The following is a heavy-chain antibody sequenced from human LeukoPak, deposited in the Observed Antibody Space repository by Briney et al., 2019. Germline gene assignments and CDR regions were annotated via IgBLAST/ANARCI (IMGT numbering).Heavy chain of an antibody. V-gene: IGHV3-48*04. CDR3: ARDFGSSSFGCDP. CDR1: GFTFSSYA. D-gene: IGHD6-6*01. J-gene: IGHJ5*02. Sequence: PGGSLRLSCTASGFTFSSYAMNWVRQAPGKGLEWVSYISSSSSTIYYADSVKGRFTISRDNAKNSLYLQMNSLRAEDTAVYYCARDFGSSSFGCDPWGQGTLVTVSS. CDR2: ISSSSSTI.